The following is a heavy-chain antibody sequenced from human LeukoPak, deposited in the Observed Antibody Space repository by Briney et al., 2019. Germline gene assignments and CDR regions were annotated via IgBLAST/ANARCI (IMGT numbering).Heavy chain of an antibody. CDR2: IYHSGST. J-gene: IGHJ4*02. CDR3: ARRGSSGLGD. Sequence: PSETLSLTCAVSGGSISSSNWWNWVCQPPGKGLEWIGEIYHSGSTNYNSSLKTRVTISVDKSKNQFSLKLSSVTTADTAIYYCARRGSSGLGDWGQGTLVTVSS. V-gene: IGHV4-4*02. D-gene: IGHD6-19*01. CDR1: GGSISSSNW.